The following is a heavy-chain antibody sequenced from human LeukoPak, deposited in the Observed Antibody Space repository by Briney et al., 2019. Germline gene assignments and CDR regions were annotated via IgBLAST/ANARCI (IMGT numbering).Heavy chain of an antibody. CDR2: ISYDGSNK. V-gene: IGHV3-30*18. CDR1: GFTFSSYG. D-gene: IGHD6-13*01. Sequence: GRSLILSCAASGFTFSSYGMHWVRQAPGKGLEWVAVISYDGSNKYYADSVKGRFTISRDNSKNTLYLQMNSLRAEDTAVYYCAKDPRSWTTSTWFDPWGQGTLVTVSS. J-gene: IGHJ5*02. CDR3: AKDPRSWTTSTWFDP.